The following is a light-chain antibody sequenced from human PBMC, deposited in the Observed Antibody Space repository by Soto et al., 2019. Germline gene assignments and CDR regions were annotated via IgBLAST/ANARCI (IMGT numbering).Light chain of an antibody. CDR3: SSFTSSDTYV. CDR1: SSDVGAYRF. J-gene: IGLJ1*01. Sequence: QSVLTQPASVSGSPGQSLAISCTGTSSDVGAYRFVSWYQQHPGRAPKLMIYDVSNRPSGVSDRFSGSTSGNTASLTISGLQAEDEADYYCSSFTSSDTYVFGTGTKSPS. CDR2: DVS. V-gene: IGLV2-14*03.